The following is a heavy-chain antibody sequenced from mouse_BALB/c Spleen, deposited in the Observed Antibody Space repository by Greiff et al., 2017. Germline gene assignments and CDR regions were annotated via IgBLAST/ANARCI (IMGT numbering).Heavy chain of an antibody. CDR1: GFSLTSYG. Sequence: QVQLKESGPGLVAPSQSLSITCTVSGFSLTSYGVHWVRQPPGKGLEWLGVIWAGGSTNYNSALMSRLSISKDNSKSQVFLKMNSLQTDDTAMYYCARDQRPNDGQGAMDYWGQGTSVTVSA. J-gene: IGHJ4*01. CDR3: ARDQRPNDGQGAMDY. D-gene: IGHD2-3*01. CDR2: IWAGGST. V-gene: IGHV2-9*02.